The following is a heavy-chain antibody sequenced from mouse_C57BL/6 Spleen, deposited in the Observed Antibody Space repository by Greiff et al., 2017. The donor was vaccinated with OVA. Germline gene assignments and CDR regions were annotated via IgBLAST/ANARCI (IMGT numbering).Heavy chain of an antibody. V-gene: IGHV1-22*01. CDR3: AREGIYYYGSFAY. J-gene: IGHJ3*01. Sequence: VQLQQSGPELVKPGASVKMSCKASGYTFTDYNMHWVKQSHGKSLEWIGYINPNNGGTSYNQKFKGKATLTVNKSSSTAYMELRSLTSEDSAVYYCAREGIYYYGSFAYWGQGTLVTVSA. D-gene: IGHD1-1*01. CDR1: GYTFTDYN. CDR2: INPNNGGT.